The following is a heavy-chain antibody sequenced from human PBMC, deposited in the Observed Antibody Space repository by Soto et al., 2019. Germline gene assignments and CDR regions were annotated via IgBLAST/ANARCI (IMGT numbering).Heavy chain of an antibody. Sequence: QVQLVQSGAEVKKPGASVKVYCKASGYTFTDYGISWVRQAPGQGLEWMGWIHTYNGNTNYAQKVQGRVTMTTDSATSTAYMDLRSLRSDDTAVYYCARDAQYSSRWHPIDYWGQGTLVTVSS. D-gene: IGHD6-19*01. CDR1: GYTFTDYG. CDR2: IHTYNGNT. J-gene: IGHJ4*02. CDR3: ARDAQYSSRWHPIDY. V-gene: IGHV1-18*01.